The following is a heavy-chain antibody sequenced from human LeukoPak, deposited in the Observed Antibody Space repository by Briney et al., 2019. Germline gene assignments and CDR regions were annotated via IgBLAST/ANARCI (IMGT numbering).Heavy chain of an antibody. CDR2: IYSGGST. J-gene: IGHJ4*02. CDR1: GFTVSSYW. Sequence: GGSLRLSCAASGFTVSSYWLSWVRQAPGKGLEWVSVIYSGGSTYYADSVKGRFTISRDNSKNTLYLQMNSLRAEDTAVYYCARDFPGIAVAGTRPLDYWGQGTLVTVSS. CDR3: ARDFPGIAVAGTRPLDY. D-gene: IGHD6-19*01. V-gene: IGHV3-53*01.